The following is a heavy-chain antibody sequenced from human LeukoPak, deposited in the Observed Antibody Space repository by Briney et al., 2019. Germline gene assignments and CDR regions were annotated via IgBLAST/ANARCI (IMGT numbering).Heavy chain of an antibody. CDR3: ARGGSNFDP. CDR1: GGSISSGGYS. V-gene: IGHV4-30-2*01. CDR2: IYHSGST. Sequence: PSETLSLTCAVSGGSISSGGYSWSWIRQPPGKGLEWIGYIYHSGSTYYNPSLKSRVTISVDRSKNQFSLKLSSVTAADTAVYYCARGGSNFDPWGQGTLVTVSS. D-gene: IGHD2-15*01. J-gene: IGHJ5*02.